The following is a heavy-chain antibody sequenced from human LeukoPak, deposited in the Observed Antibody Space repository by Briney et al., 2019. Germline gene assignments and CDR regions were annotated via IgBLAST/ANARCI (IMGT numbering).Heavy chain of an antibody. CDR3: ARIRSDY. CDR2: IKQDGTEK. V-gene: IGHV3-7*01. Sequence: GGSLRLSCAASGFIFSNYWMNWVRQAPGKGLEWVANIKQDGTEKFYMDSVKGRFTISRDNAKNLLFLQMNSLRVEDTALYYCARIRSDYWGQGALVTVSS. J-gene: IGHJ4*02. CDR1: GFIFSNYW. D-gene: IGHD4-17*01.